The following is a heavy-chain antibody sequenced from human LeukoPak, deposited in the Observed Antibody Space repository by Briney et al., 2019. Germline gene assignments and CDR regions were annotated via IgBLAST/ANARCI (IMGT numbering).Heavy chain of an antibody. CDR3: APRLGAATH. CDR2: ISSSSSYI. D-gene: IGHD2-15*01. CDR1: GFTFSSYS. V-gene: IGHV3-21*01. Sequence: GGSLRLSCAAPGFTFSSYSMNWVRQAPGKGLEWVSSISSSSSYIYYADSVKSRFTISRDNAKNSLYLQMNSLRAEDTAVYYCAPRLGAATHRGQGTLVTVSS. J-gene: IGHJ4*02.